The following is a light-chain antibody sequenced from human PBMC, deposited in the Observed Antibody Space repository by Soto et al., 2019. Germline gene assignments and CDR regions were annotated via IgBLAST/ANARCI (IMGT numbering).Light chain of an antibody. CDR2: GVS. V-gene: IGKV3-20*01. CDR3: QHFGSSQWT. CDR1: QSVSSSN. Sequence: EIVLTQSPGTLSLSPGERATLSCRASQSVSSSNLAWYQQKPGQAPRLLIYGVSSRATGIPDRFSGSGSGTDFTLTITRLAPEDFAVYYCQHFGSSQWTFGQGTTVEIK. J-gene: IGKJ1*01.